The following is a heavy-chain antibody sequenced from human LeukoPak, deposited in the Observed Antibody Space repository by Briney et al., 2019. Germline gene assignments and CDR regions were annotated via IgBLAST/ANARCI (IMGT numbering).Heavy chain of an antibody. D-gene: IGHD3-10*01. V-gene: IGHV3-33*06. Sequence: GGSLRLSCAASGFTFSSYGMHWVRQAPGKGLEWVAVIWYDGSNKYYADSVKGRFTISRDNSKNTLYLQMNSLRAEDTAVYYCAKDLLLWFGELFDYWGQGTLVTVSS. CDR2: IWYDGSNK. CDR1: GFTFSSYG. J-gene: IGHJ4*02. CDR3: AKDLLLWFGELFDY.